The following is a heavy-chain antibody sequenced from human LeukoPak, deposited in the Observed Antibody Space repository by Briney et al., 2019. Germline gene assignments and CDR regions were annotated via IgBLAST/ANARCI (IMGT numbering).Heavy chain of an antibody. V-gene: IGHV3-48*03. CDR1: GFTFSSYE. J-gene: IGHJ4*02. Sequence: GGSLRLSCAASGFTFSSYEMNWVRQAPGKGLEWVSYISSSGSTIYYADSVKGRFTISRDNAKNSLYLQMNSLRAEDTALYYCAKDSGWNDFANNPPDYWGQGTLVTVSS. CDR2: ISSSGSTI. D-gene: IGHD1-1*01. CDR3: AKDSGWNDFANNPPDY.